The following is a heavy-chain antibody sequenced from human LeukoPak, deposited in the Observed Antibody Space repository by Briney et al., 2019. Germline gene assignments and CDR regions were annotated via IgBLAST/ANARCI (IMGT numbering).Heavy chain of an antibody. CDR3: ARGYYDSWSSYLNWFDP. CDR1: GGSISSYY. V-gene: IGHV4-59*01. J-gene: IGHJ5*02. D-gene: IGHD3-3*01. CDR2: IYYSGST. Sequence: SETLSLTCTVSGGSISSYYWSWIRQPPGKGLEWIGYIYYSGSTNYNPSLKSRVTISVDTSKNQFSLKLSSVTAADTAVYYCARGYYDSWSSYLNWFDPWGQGTLVTVSS.